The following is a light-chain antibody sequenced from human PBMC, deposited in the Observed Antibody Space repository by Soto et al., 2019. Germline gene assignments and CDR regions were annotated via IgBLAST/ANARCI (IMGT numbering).Light chain of an antibody. V-gene: IGKV3-11*01. J-gene: IGKJ5*01. CDR3: QQRSNWPPIT. Sequence: EIVLTQSPATLSFSPGERATLSCRASQSVSSYLAWYQQKPGQAPRLLIYGASNRATGIPDRFSGSGSGTDFTLTISRLEPEDAALYYCQQRSNWPPITFGQGTRLEIK. CDR2: GAS. CDR1: QSVSSY.